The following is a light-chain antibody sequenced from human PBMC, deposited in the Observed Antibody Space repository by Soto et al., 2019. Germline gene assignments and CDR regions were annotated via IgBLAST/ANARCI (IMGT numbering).Light chain of an antibody. Sequence: QSALTQPASVSGSPGQSITMSCTGTNSDVGGYESVSWYQQHAGRAPKLIIYDVSNRPSGVSGRVSGSKFGNTASLTISGLQAEDEADYYCSSYTSSSLYVFGIGTKLTVL. CDR3: SSYTSSSLYV. CDR1: NSDVGGYES. CDR2: DVS. V-gene: IGLV2-14*01. J-gene: IGLJ1*01.